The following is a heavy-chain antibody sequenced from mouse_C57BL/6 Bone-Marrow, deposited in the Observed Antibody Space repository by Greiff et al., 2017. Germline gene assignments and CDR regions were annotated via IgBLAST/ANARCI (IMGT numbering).Heavy chain of an antibody. CDR2: ISSGGDYI. D-gene: IGHD3-2*02. CDR1: GFTFSSYA. Sequence: EVNLVESGEGLVKPGGSLTLSCAASGFTFSSYAMSWVRQTPEKRLEWVAYISSGGDYIYYADTVKGRFTISRDNARNTLYLQMSSLKSEDTAIYYCTRDKATPFDYWGQGTTLTVSS. J-gene: IGHJ2*01. CDR3: TRDKATPFDY. V-gene: IGHV5-9-1*02.